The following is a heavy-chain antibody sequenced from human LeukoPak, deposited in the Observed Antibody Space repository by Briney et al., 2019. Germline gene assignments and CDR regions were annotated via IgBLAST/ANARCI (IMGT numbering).Heavy chain of an antibody. V-gene: IGHV3-21*01. CDR3: ARVGYSSGWYFDY. Sequence: GGSLRLSCAASGFTFSTYSMNWVRQAPGKGLEWVSSISSTSSYIYYADSVKGRFTISRDNAQKSLYLQMNSLRAEDTAVYYRARVGYSSGWYFDYWGQGTLATVSS. CDR2: ISSTSSYI. D-gene: IGHD6-19*01. J-gene: IGHJ4*02. CDR1: GFTFSTYS.